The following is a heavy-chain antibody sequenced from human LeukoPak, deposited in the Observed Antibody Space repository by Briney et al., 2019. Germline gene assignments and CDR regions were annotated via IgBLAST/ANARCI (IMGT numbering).Heavy chain of an antibody. CDR2: IYAGGST. V-gene: IGHV3-66*01. D-gene: IGHD2-2*01. CDR1: GFTVSSNY. Sequence: PGGSLRLSCAASGFTVSSNYMSWVRQAPGKGLEWVSVIYAGGSTHYADSAKGRFTISRDNSKNTLYLQMNSLTAEDTAVYYCARAVVGTSCYGYWGQGTLVTVSS. J-gene: IGHJ4*02. CDR3: ARAVVGTSCYGY.